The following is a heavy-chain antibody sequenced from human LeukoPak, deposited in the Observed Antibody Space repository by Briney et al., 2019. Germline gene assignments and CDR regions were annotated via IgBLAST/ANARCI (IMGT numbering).Heavy chain of an antibody. D-gene: IGHD6-13*01. CDR3: ATRYSSSWYVRSYMDV. Sequence: PSETLSLTCAVYGGSFSGYYWSWIRQPPGKGLEWIGEINHSGSTNYNPSLKSRVTISVDTSKNQFSLKLSSVTAADTAVYYCATRYSSSWYVRSYMDVWGKGTTVTVSS. CDR2: INHSGST. V-gene: IGHV4-34*01. CDR1: GGSFSGYY. J-gene: IGHJ6*03.